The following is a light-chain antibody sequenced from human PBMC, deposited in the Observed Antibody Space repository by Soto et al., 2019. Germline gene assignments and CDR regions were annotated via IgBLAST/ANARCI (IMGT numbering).Light chain of an antibody. CDR3: QQYNTYPPT. Sequence: DIQMTQSPSTLSASVGDRVTITCRASQSISSWLAWYQQKPGKAPNLLIYKASSLQGGVPSRFSGSGSGTEFSLTISSLQPDDLATYYCQQYNTYPPTFGPGTKXXIK. CDR1: QSISSW. CDR2: KAS. V-gene: IGKV1-5*03. J-gene: IGKJ3*01.